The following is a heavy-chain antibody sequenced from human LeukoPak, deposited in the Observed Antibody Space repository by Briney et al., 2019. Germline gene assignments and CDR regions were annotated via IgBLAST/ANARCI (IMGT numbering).Heavy chain of an antibody. CDR1: GYTFTVYY. CDR3: ARQKPGSRGWEPIDY. D-gene: IGHD6-19*01. J-gene: IGHJ4*02. Sequence: GASVKVSCKASGYTFTVYYMHWVRQAPGQGLEWMEWINPNSGGTNYAQKFQGRVTMTRDTSISTAYMELSSLRSDDTAVYYCARQKPGSRGWEPIDYWGQGTLVTVSS. V-gene: IGHV1-2*02. CDR2: INPNSGGT.